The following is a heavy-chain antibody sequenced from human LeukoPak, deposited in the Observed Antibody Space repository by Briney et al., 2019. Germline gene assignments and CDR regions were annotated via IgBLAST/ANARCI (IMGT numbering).Heavy chain of an antibody. V-gene: IGHV3-23*01. Sequence: PGGSLRLSCAAPGFIFSSCAMSWARSATGRGLEGVSAICGSGGSTYYADSVKGRFTISRDNSKNTLYLQMNSLRAEDTAVYYCAKGNSSSWYAPLDYWGQGTLVTVSS. J-gene: IGHJ4*02. CDR2: ICGSGGST. CDR3: AKGNSSSWYAPLDY. D-gene: IGHD6-13*01. CDR1: GFIFSSCA.